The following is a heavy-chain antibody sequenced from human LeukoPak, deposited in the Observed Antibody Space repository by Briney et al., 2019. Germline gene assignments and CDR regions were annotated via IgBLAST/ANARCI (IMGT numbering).Heavy chain of an antibody. Sequence: SETLSLTCTVSGYSISSGYYWGWIRQPPGKGLEWIGSIYHSGSTYYNPSLKSRVTISVDTSKNQFSLKLSSVTAADTAVYYCARVPYDFWSGTPYYFDYWGQGTLVTVSS. CDR2: IYHSGST. V-gene: IGHV4-38-2*02. J-gene: IGHJ4*02. CDR1: GYSISSGYY. D-gene: IGHD3-3*01. CDR3: ARVPYDFWSGTPYYFDY.